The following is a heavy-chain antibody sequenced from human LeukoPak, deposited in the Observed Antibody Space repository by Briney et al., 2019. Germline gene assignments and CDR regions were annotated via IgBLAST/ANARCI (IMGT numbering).Heavy chain of an antibody. CDR1: GYSFTSYW. CDR2: IYPGDFET. V-gene: IGHV5-51*01. Sequence: GESLKISCKGSGYSFTSYWIAWVRQMPGKGLEWMGNIYPGDFETRYSPSFQGQVTISADKSNNIAYLQWASLKASDTAMYYCARRPDYYDSSTYYQYFDYWGQGTLVTVSS. D-gene: IGHD3-22*01. CDR3: ARRPDYYDSSTYYQYFDY. J-gene: IGHJ4*02.